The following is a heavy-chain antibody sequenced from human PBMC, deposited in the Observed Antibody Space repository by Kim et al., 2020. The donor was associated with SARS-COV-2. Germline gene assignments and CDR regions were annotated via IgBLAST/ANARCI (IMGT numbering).Heavy chain of an antibody. J-gene: IGHJ4*02. D-gene: IGHD3-10*01. CDR1: GFTFTSSA. Sequence: SVKVSCKASGFTFTSSAVQWVRQARGQRLEWIGWIVVGSGNTNYAQKFQERVTITRDMSTSTAYMELSSLRSEDTAVYYCAADGDGSRIDDYWGQGTLVTVSS. V-gene: IGHV1-58*01. CDR3: AADGDGSRIDDY. CDR2: IVVGSGNT.